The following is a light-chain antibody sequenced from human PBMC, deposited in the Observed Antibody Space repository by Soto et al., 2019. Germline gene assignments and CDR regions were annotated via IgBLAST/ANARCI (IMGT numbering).Light chain of an antibody. CDR1: QSVSSNY. Sequence: TQSPGTLSLSPGERATLSCRASQSVSSNYLAWYQQKPGKAPKLLIYKASSLESGVPSRFSGSGSGTEFTLTISSLQPDDFATYYCQQYNSYSRTFGQGTKVEIK. J-gene: IGKJ1*01. CDR3: QQYNSYSRT. V-gene: IGKV1-5*03. CDR2: KAS.